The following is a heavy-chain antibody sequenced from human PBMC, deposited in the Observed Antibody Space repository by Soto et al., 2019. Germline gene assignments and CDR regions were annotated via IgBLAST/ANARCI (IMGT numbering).Heavy chain of an antibody. D-gene: IGHD1-26*01. Sequence: PGGSLRLSCAASGFTFSSYSMNWVRQAPGKGLEWVSSISSSSSYIYYADSVKGRFTISRDNAKNSLYLQMNSLRAEDTAVYYCAMDSGSHTWVSDYWGQGTLVIVSS. CDR2: ISSSSSYI. V-gene: IGHV3-21*01. CDR3: AMDSGSHTWVSDY. CDR1: GFTFSSYS. J-gene: IGHJ4*02.